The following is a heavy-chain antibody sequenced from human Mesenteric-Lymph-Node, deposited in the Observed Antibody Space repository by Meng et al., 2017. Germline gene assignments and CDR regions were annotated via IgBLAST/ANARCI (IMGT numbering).Heavy chain of an antibody. CDR3: ARGKQDAWELLAY. Sequence: QVQLQESGPVLVKPSGTLSPTCGVSGVSISSNIRWTWVRQPPGKGLEWIGDIDDSGSTNYNPSLNSRISISLDKSKNHFSLKVNSVTAADTAVYYCARGKQDAWELLAYWGQGALVTVSS. D-gene: IGHD1-26*01. V-gene: IGHV4-4*02. CDR2: IDDSGST. J-gene: IGHJ4*02. CDR1: GVSISSNIR.